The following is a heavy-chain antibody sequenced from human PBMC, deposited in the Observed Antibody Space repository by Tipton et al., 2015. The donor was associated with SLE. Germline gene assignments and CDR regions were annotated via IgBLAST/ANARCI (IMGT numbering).Heavy chain of an antibody. CDR3: ASPPGAFDI. CDR1: GGSISSYY. J-gene: IGHJ3*02. CDR2: IYYSGST. Sequence: TLSLTCTVSGGSISSYYWSWIRQPPGKGLEWIGSIYYSGSTYYNPSLKSRVTISVDTSKNQFSLKLSSVTAADTAVYYCASPPGAFDIWGQGTMVTVSS. V-gene: IGHV4-59*12.